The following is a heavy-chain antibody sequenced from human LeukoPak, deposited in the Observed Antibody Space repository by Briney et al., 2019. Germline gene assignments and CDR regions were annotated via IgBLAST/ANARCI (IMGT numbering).Heavy chain of an antibody. V-gene: IGHV4-30-2*01. J-gene: IGHJ4*02. CDR3: ARGEDGDYEYSGY. Sequence: SQTLSLTCAVSGGSISSSGYSWSWIRQPPGKGLEWIGYIYHSGSTYYNPSLKSRVTISVDRSKNQFSLKLSSVTAADTAVNYCARGEDGDYEYSGYWGQGTLVTVSS. CDR1: GGSISSSGYS. D-gene: IGHD4-17*01. CDR2: IYHSGST.